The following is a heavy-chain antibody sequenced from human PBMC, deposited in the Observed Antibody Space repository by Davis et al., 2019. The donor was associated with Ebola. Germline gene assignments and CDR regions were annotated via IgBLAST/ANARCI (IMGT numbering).Heavy chain of an antibody. Sequence: PGGSLRLSCAASGFTVSGTYMSWVRQAPGKGLEWVSVLYSGGTTSYADSVKGRFTISRDTSKNTLFLQMNSLRAEDTAVYYCARLYCSSTSCYNEDLFGYYGMDVWGQGTTVTVSS. J-gene: IGHJ6*02. CDR2: LYSGGTT. CDR1: GFTVSGTY. D-gene: IGHD2-2*02. CDR3: ARLYCSSTSCYNEDLFGYYGMDV. V-gene: IGHV3-53*01.